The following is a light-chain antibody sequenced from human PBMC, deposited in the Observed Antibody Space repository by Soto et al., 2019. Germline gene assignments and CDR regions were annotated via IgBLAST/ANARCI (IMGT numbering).Light chain of an antibody. V-gene: IGKV1-39*01. CDR3: PQSYSTPRT. J-gene: IGKJ1*01. Sequence: DIQMTQSPSSLSASVGDRVTITCRASQSISNYLNWYQQKPGKAPNLLIYAAFSLHSAVPSRFSGSGSGTDFTLNISSLQPEDFATYYCPQSYSTPRTFGQGTKVEIK. CDR2: AAF. CDR1: QSISNY.